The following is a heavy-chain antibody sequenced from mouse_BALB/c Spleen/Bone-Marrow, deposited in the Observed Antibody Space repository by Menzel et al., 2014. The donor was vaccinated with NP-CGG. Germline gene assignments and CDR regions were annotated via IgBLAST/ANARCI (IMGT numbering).Heavy chain of an antibody. J-gene: IGHJ3*02. CDR3: AGSTRLTG. V-gene: IGHV1-80*01. CDR2: IYPGDDDT. CDR1: GYAFSRSW. D-gene: IGHD1-1*01. Sequence: QVQLQQPGAELVRPGSSVKISCKASGYAFSRSWMNWVKQRPGQGLEWIGQIYPGDDDTNYSGKFKGRATLTADKSSGTAYMQLSSLTSKDAAVYFSAGSTRLTGWDEGTLVTVSA.